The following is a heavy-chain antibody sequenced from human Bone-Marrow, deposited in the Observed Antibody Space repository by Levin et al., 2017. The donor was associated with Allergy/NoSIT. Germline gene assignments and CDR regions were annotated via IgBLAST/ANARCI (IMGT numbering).Heavy chain of an antibody. V-gene: IGHV3-30*18. Sequence: GGSLRLSCAASGFTFSSYGMHWVRQAPGKGLEWVAVISYDGSNKYYADSVKGRFTISRDNSKNTLYLQMNSLRAEDTAVYYCAKDLSGSSAAFVKYYYYYGMDVWGQGTTVTVSS. D-gene: IGHD6-19*01. J-gene: IGHJ6*02. CDR1: GFTFSSYG. CDR3: AKDLSGSSAAFVKYYYYYGMDV. CDR2: ISYDGSNK.